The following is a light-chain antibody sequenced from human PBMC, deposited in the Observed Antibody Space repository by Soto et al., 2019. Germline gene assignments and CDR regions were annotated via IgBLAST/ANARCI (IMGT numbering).Light chain of an antibody. CDR3: SSYTGTSILYV. Sequence: QSVLTQPASVSGSPGQSITISCTGTSSDVGGYDYVSWYQQLPGKAPKLMIYDVNNRPSGVSNRFSGSRSGNTASLTISGLQAEDEADYYCSSYTGTSILYVFGTGTKVTVL. J-gene: IGLJ1*01. CDR1: SSDVGGYDY. CDR2: DVN. V-gene: IGLV2-14*01.